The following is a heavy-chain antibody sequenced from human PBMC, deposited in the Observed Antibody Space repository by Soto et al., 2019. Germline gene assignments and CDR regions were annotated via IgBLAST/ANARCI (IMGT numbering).Heavy chain of an antibody. Sequence: SETLSLTCTASGDSISTFYWGWMRQSPGKELEWIGYVYYTGSTNYNPSLKSRVTISVDRSKNQFSLKLTSANAADTAVYYCARGRTVRNYADDSSDYFYFFDYWGQGTQVTVSS. D-gene: IGHD3-22*01. J-gene: IGHJ4*02. V-gene: IGHV4-59*01. CDR2: VYYTGST. CDR3: ARGRTVRNYADDSSDYFYFFDY. CDR1: GDSISTFY.